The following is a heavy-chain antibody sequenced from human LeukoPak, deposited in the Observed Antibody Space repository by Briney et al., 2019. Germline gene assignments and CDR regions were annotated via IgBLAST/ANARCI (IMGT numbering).Heavy chain of an antibody. J-gene: IGHJ6*03. CDR2: IIPIFGTA. Sequence: GPSVKVSCKASGGTFSSYAISWVRQAPGQGLEWMGGIIPIFGTANYAQKFQGRVTITADESTSTAYMELSSLRSEDTAVYYCASDCRNYDYWSGEYYYYYMDVWGKGTTVTVSS. CDR1: GGTFSSYA. V-gene: IGHV1-69*01. D-gene: IGHD3-3*01. CDR3: ASDCRNYDYWSGEYYYYYMDV.